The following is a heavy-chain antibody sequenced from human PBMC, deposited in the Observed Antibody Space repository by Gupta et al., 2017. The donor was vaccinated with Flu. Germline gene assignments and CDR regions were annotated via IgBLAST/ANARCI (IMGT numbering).Heavy chain of an antibody. CDR3: TGTCTTVAGLDC. Sequence: EVQLVEFGGGLVKPGGSLRLSCTASGFTFRNAWMSWVRQAPGKGLEWVGRIMNEAGGKATHYAAPVKDRFIISRDDSENTLYLQMNSLKTEDTAVYYCTGTCTTVAGLDCWGQGTLVTVSS. J-gene: IGHJ4*02. D-gene: IGHD6-19*01. V-gene: IGHV3-15*01. CDR2: IMNEAGGKAT. CDR1: GFTFRNAW.